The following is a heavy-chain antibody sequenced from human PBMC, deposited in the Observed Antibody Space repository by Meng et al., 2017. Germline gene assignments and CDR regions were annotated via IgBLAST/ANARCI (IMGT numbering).Heavy chain of an antibody. CDR3: ARGGSSGWYNY. V-gene: IGHV3-74*01. D-gene: IGHD6-19*01. J-gene: IGHJ4*02. CDR1: GFTFSSYW. Sequence: GESLKISCAASGFTFSSYWMHWVRQAPGKGLVWVSRINSDGSSTSYADSVKGRFTISRDNAKNTLYLQMNSLRAKDTAVYYCARGGSSGWYNYWGQGTLVTVSS. CDR2: INSDGSST.